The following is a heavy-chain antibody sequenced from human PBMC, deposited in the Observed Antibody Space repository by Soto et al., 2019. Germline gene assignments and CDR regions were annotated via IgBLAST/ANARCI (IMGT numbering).Heavy chain of an antibody. CDR2: MYHSGST. Sequence: QVQLQESGPGLVKPSGTLSLTCAVSGDSVSSTHWWNWVRQPPGKGLEWIGEMYHSGSTNYNPSLKXRXTXSXXKSKNQFSLRLSSVTAADTAVYYCAASPGWWRLDHWGQGTLVTVPS. V-gene: IGHV4-4*02. CDR1: GDSVSSTHW. J-gene: IGHJ4*02. CDR3: AASPGWWRLDH. D-gene: IGHD6-19*01.